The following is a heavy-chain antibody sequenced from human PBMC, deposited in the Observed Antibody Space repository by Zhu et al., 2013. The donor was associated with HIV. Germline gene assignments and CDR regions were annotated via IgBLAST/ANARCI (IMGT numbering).Heavy chain of an antibody. CDR1: GGTFSSYA. V-gene: IGHV1-69*01. D-gene: IGHD2-2*01. Sequence: QVQLVQSGAEVKKPGSSVKVSCKASGGTFSSYAISWVRQAPGQGLVVDGRGSSLSLVQQTTHRSSRARVTITADESTSTAYMELSSLRSEDTAVYYCARVTQYQLLYYYYYGMDVWGQGTTVTVSS. CDR3: ARVTQYQLLYYYYYGMDV. CDR2: SSLSLVQ. J-gene: IGHJ6*02.